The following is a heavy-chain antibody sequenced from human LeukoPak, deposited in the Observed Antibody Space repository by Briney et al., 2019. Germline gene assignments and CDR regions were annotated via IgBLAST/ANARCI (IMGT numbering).Heavy chain of an antibody. CDR1: GFTFSTYA. V-gene: IGHV3-30-3*01. J-gene: IGHJ4*02. D-gene: IGHD6-6*01. Sequence: PGGSLRLSCAASGFTFSTYAMHWVRQAPGKGLEWVAVISYDGSNKYYADSVKGRFTISRDNSKNTLYLQMNSLRAEDTAVYYCARDPESSSFFDYWGQGTLVTVSS. CDR2: ISYDGSNK. CDR3: ARDPESSSFFDY.